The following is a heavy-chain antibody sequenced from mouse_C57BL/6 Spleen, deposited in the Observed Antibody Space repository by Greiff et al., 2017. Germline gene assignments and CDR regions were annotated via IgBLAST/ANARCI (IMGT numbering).Heavy chain of an antibody. D-gene: IGHD2-3*01. CDR1: GYTFTSYW. CDR3: AKNSDGYYFDY. CDR2: IHPNSGST. J-gene: IGHJ2*01. V-gene: IGHV1-64*01. Sequence: VQLQQPGAELVKPGASVQLSCKASGYTFTSYWMHWVKQRPGQGLEWIGVIHPNSGSTNYNEKFKSKATLTVDKSSSTAYMQLSSLTSEDSAVYYCAKNSDGYYFDYWGQGTTLTVSS.